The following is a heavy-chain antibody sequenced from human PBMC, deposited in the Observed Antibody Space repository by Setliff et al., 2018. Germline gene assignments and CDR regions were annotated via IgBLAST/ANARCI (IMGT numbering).Heavy chain of an antibody. CDR2: INHSGRT. Sequence: SETLSLTCAVYGGPFSAYYWSWIRQPPGEGLEWIGEINHSGRTKYNPSLRSRVTISVDTSKNPISLKLTSVTAADTAVYYCARLFHPDRSAETRRAGPGRFDPWGQGTLVTVSS. CDR3: ARLFHPDRSAETRRAGPGRFDP. V-gene: IGHV4-34*01. J-gene: IGHJ5*02. D-gene: IGHD6-6*01. CDR1: GGPFSAYY.